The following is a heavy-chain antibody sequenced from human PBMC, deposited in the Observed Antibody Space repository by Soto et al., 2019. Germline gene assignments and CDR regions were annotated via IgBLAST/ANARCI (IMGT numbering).Heavy chain of an antibody. CDR2: ISDSGHYI. CDR1: GFTFSTYG. D-gene: IGHD3-22*01. CDR3: ARSGLALPYSASHWFDP. V-gene: IGHV3-21*01. J-gene: IGHJ5*02. Sequence: LRLSCAASGFTFSTYGMNWVRQAPGKGLEWLSSISDSGHYIYYADSVKGRFTISRDNAKNSLFLQMNSLGGEDTAVYYCARSGLALPYSASHWFDPWGHGTLVTVS.